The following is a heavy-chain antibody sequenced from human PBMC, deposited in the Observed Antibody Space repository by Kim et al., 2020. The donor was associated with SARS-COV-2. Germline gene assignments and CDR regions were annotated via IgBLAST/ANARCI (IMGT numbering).Heavy chain of an antibody. V-gene: IGHV1-18*01. CDR3: ARAIRNYYGSFDP. Sequence: NSSQQLRGRVTMTTDTSPSTAYMGLRCLRSDDTAVYYCARAIRNYYGSFDPWGQGTLVTVSS. D-gene: IGHD3-10*01. J-gene: IGHJ5*02.